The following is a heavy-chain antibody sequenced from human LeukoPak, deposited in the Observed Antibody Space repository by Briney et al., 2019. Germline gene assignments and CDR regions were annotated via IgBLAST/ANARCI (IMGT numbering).Heavy chain of an antibody. J-gene: IGHJ4*02. V-gene: IGHV1-18*01. CDR1: GNTFNGYG. D-gene: IGHD3-3*01. CDR3: AREEYFYDWSGSRTTTDS. CDR2: ISAYNGDT. Sequence: VASVKASCKASGNTFNGYGITWVRQVPGQGLEWMGWISAYNGDTKYAQKLQDRVTMTTDTSTNTAYMELRSLRSDDTAVYYCAREEYFYDWSGSRTTTDSWGQGTLVTVSS.